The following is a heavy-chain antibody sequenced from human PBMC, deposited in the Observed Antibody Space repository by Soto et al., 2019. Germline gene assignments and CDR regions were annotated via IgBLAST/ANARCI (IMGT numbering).Heavy chain of an antibody. CDR2: IIPISGAA. J-gene: IGHJ4*02. CDR3: ARDRYSGGDGYYYESAY. V-gene: IGHV1-69*13. CDR1: GDTFSSYG. Sequence: GASVKVSCKASGDTFSSYGTSWVREAPGQGREWMGGIIPISGAARYAQRFQGRVTITADESTNTVYMELSSLTSEDTAVYFCARDRYSGGDGYYYESAYWGQGTLVTVSS. D-gene: IGHD2-21*01.